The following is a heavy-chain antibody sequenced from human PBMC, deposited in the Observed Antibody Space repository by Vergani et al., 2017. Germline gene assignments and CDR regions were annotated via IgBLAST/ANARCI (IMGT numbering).Heavy chain of an antibody. V-gene: IGHV3-7*01. J-gene: IGHJ6*02. CDR3: AREGKLWFGELLPTTYGMDV. Sequence: EVQLVESGGGLVQPGGSLRLSCAASGFTFSSYWMSWVRQAPGKGLEWVANIKQDGSEKYYVDSVKGRFTISRDNAKNSLYLQMNSLRAEDTAVYYCAREGKLWFGELLPTTYGMDVWGQGTTVTVSS. CDR1: GFTFSSYW. D-gene: IGHD3-10*01. CDR2: IKQDGSEK.